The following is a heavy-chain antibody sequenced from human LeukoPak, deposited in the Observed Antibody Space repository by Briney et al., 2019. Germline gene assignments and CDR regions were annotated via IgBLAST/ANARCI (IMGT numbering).Heavy chain of an antibody. D-gene: IGHD3-3*01. CDR2: ISSSSSYI. Sequence: GGSLRLSCAASGFTFSSYSMNWVRQAPGKGLEWVSSISSSSSYIYYADSVKGRFTISRDNAKNSLYLQMNSLRAGDTAVYYCAREVFWSGYYSNLHFDYWGRGTQVTVSS. CDR1: GFTFSSYS. V-gene: IGHV3-21*01. CDR3: AREVFWSGYYSNLHFDY. J-gene: IGHJ4*02.